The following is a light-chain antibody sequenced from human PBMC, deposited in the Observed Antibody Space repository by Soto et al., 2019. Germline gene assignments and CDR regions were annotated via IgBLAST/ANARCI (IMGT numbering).Light chain of an antibody. CDR3: QQYNSYPWT. CDR2: EAS. CDR1: QSISSW. V-gene: IGKV1-5*03. Sequence: DIQMTQSPSTLSAFVGDRVTITCRASQSISSWLAWYQQKPGKAPNLLIYEASTLEKGVPSRFSGSESGTEFTLTSSSLQPDDFAFYYCQQYNSYPWTFGQGTKVEIK. J-gene: IGKJ1*01.